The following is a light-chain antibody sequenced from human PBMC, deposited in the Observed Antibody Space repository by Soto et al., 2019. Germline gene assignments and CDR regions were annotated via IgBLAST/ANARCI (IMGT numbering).Light chain of an antibody. CDR1: QSINNRY. V-gene: IGKV3-20*01. J-gene: IGKJ3*01. Sequence: EIVLTQSPGTLSLSPGERASLSCRASQSINNRYLAWYQQKPGQAPSLLLYAASSRATGIPDRFSGSGSGTDFTLTISRLEPEDFAVYYCQQFGSSPGFTFGPGTKVDIK. CDR2: AAS. CDR3: QQFGSSPGFT.